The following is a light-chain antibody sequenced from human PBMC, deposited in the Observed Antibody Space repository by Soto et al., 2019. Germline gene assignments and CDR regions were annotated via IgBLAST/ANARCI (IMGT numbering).Light chain of an antibody. J-gene: IGKJ5*01. CDR3: QHYAHNSPIT. V-gene: IGKV3-20*01. Sequence: IVMSQSPATLSVSPGERATLSRRASQSVSSRLAWYQQRPGQAPRLLISGASSRATGIPDRFSGSGSGTDFTLTISRLEPEDFALYYCQHYAHNSPITFGQGTRLENK. CDR1: QSVSSR. CDR2: GAS.